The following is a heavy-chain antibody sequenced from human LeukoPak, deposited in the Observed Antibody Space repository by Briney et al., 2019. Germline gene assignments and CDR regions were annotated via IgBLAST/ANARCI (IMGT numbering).Heavy chain of an antibody. V-gene: IGHV3-21*01. CDR2: ISRSSRYI. Sequence: PAGSLRLSCAAAGFTFSDYKMNWVRQAPGKGLEWVSSISRSSRYILYSDSVKGRFTISRDNSNNSLSLQMSSLRAEGTAVYYCVRDSTAVHGDFDYWGQGTLVTVSS. D-gene: IGHD2-2*01. J-gene: IGHJ4*02. CDR3: VRDSTAVHGDFDY. CDR1: GFTFSDYK.